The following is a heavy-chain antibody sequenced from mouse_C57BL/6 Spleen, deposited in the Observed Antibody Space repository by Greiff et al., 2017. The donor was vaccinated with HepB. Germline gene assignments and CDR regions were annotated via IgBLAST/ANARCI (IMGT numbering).Heavy chain of an antibody. J-gene: IGHJ4*01. CDR1: GYTFTSYG. D-gene: IGHD4-1*01. CDR2: IYPRSGNT. V-gene: IGHV1-81*01. Sequence: VQLQESGAELARPGASVKLSCKASGYTFTSYGISWVKQRTGQGLEWIGEIYPRSGNTYYNEKFKGKATLTADKSSSTAYMELRSLTSEDSAVYFCARSSSGTDYAMDYWGQGTSVTVSS. CDR3: ARSSSGTDYAMDY.